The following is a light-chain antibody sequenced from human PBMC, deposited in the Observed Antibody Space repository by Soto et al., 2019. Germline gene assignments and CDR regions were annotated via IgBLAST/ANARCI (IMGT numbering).Light chain of an antibody. Sequence: DIVMTQSPDSLAVSLGERATINCKSSQNILYSSNDKNYLAWYQQKAGQPPKLLIYWASTRESGVPDRSSGSGSGTDFTLTISSLQAEDVAVYYCQQYYNNPRTFGQGTKLEIK. CDR3: QQYYNNPRT. V-gene: IGKV4-1*01. CDR1: QNILYSSNDKNY. CDR2: WAS. J-gene: IGKJ2*01.